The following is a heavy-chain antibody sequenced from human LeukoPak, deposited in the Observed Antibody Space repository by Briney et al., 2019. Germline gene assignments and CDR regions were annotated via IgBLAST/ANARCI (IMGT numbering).Heavy chain of an antibody. V-gene: IGHV4-39*07. CDR2: IYYSGST. Sequence: DPSETLSLTCTVSGGSISSSSYYWGWIRQPPGKGLEWIGSIYYSGSTYYNPSLKSRVTISVDTSKNQFSLKLSSVTAADTAVYYCARRVRLQGFQHWGQGTLVTVSS. J-gene: IGHJ1*01. D-gene: IGHD2-15*01. CDR3: ARRVRLQGFQH. CDR1: GGSISSSSYY.